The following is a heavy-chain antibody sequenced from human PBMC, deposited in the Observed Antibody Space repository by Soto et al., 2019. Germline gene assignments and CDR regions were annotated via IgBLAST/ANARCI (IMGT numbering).Heavy chain of an antibody. D-gene: IGHD3-9*01. CDR3: ARDRDSFPEDLVFLPPRNEYYYYYGMDV. CDR2: LKQDGSEK. Sequence: GGSLRLSCAASGFRFSSYWMSWVRQAPGKGLEWVANLKQDGSEKYYEDSVKGRFSISRDNAKNSMYLQMNSLRAEDTAVYYWARDRDSFPEDLVFLPPRNEYYYYYGMDVWGQGTTVTVSS. J-gene: IGHJ6*02. V-gene: IGHV3-7*05. CDR1: GFRFSSYW.